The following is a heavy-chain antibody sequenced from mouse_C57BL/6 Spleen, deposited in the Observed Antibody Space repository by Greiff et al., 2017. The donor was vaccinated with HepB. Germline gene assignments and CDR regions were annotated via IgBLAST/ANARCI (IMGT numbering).Heavy chain of an antibody. D-gene: IGHD2-1*01. CDR2: INPNNGGT. Sequence: EVQLQQSGPELVKPGASVKIPCKASGYTFTDYNMDWVKQSHGKSLEWIGDINPNNGGTIYNQKFKGKATLTVDKSSSTAYMELRSLTSEDTAVYYCARGGPIYYGNYRAMDYWGQGTSVTVSS. J-gene: IGHJ4*01. CDR3: ARGGPIYYGNYRAMDY. V-gene: IGHV1-18*01. CDR1: GYTFTDYN.